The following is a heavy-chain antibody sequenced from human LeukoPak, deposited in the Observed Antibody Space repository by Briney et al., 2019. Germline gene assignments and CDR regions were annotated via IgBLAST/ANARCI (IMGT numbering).Heavy chain of an antibody. V-gene: IGHV3-74*01. D-gene: IGHD6-19*01. Sequence: PRGSLRLSCAASGFTFSDYWMHWVRQAPGKGLVWVSRIKTDGRSTNYADSVKGRFTISRDNAKNTLYLQMNSLRAEDTAVYYCARGRIGGWTDYWGQGTLVTV. J-gene: IGHJ4*02. CDR1: GFTFSDYW. CDR3: ARGRIGGWTDY. CDR2: IKTDGRST.